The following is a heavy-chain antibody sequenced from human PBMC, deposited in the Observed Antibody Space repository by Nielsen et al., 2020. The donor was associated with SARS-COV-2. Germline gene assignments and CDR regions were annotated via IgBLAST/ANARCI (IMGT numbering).Heavy chain of an antibody. V-gene: IGHV3-30*02. D-gene: IGHD3-10*01. CDR2: IWYDGSNK. CDR3: AKDRNTMVRGVIIH. CDR1: GFTFSSYG. J-gene: IGHJ4*02. Sequence: GESLKISCAASGFTFSSYGMHWVRQAPGKGLEWVAVIWYDGSNKYYADSVKGRFTISRDNSKNTLYLQMNSLRAEDTAVYYCAKDRNTMVRGVIIHWGQGTLVTVSS.